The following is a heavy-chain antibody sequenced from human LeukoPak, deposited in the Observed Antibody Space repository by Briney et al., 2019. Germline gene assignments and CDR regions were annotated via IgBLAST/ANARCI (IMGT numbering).Heavy chain of an antibody. D-gene: IGHD5-24*01. Sequence: GGSLRLSCAASVFTFSSYSMNWVREAPGKGLEWVSSISISSNYIYYADSVKSRFTISRDNAKNPLYLQINSLRAEDTSVYYCARGENNYGYYYFDYWGQGTLVTVSS. CDR2: ISISSNYI. CDR1: VFTFSSYS. V-gene: IGHV3-21*01. CDR3: ARGENNYGYYYFDY. J-gene: IGHJ4*02.